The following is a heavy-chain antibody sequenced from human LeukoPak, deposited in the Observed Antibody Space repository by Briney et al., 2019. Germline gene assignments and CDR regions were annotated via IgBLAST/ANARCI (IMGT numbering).Heavy chain of an antibody. D-gene: IGHD2-15*01. CDR1: GFTFSSYA. Sequence: PGGSLRLPCATSGFTFSSYAMNWVRQAPGKGLECVSFISTSGDFTYYAASVKGRFTVSRDNSKNTLYLQMNSLRADDTAVYYCAGCSGGSCYSRGKYGVDVWGQGTTVIVSS. J-gene: IGHJ6*02. CDR2: ISTSGDFT. CDR3: AGCSGGSCYSRGKYGVDV. V-gene: IGHV3-23*01.